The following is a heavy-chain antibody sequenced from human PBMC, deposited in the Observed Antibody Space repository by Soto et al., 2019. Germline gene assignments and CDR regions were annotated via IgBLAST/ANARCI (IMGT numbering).Heavy chain of an antibody. CDR3: ARGWEILDY. Sequence: QVQLQESGPGLVKPSETLSLTCTVSDGSITNYYWSWMRQPPGKGLEWIGYIHYSGSTYYNPSLKSRVTISVATSKTQFSLRLSSGTAADTAVYYCARGWEILDYWGQGTLVTVSS. D-gene: IGHD1-26*01. CDR2: IHYSGST. CDR1: DGSITNYY. V-gene: IGHV4-59*01. J-gene: IGHJ4*02.